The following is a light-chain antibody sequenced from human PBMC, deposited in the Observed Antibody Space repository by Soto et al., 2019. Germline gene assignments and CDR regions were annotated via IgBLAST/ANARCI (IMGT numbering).Light chain of an antibody. CDR2: EGS. CDR3: CSYAGSSTFVV. Sequence: QSALTQPASVSGSPGQSITISCTGTSSDVGSYNLVSWYQQHPGKAPKLMISEGSTRPSGVSNRFSGSKSGNTASLTISGLQAEDEADYYCCSYAGSSTFVVFGGGTKLTVL. V-gene: IGLV2-23*03. CDR1: SSDVGSYNL. J-gene: IGLJ2*01.